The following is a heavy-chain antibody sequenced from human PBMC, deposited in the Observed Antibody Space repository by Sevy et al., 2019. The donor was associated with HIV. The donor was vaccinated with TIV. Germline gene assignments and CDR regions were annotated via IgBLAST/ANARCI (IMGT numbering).Heavy chain of an antibody. V-gene: IGHV3-49*04. Sequence: GGSLRLSCTASGFTFGDYALSWVRQAPGKGLEWVGFIRSKAYGGKTEYAASVKGRFTISRDDSKSIAYLQMNSLKTEDTAVYYCTRYCSSTSCYSRGNYGMDVWGQGTTVTVSS. CDR1: GFTFGDYA. D-gene: IGHD2-2*02. CDR3: TRYCSSTSCYSRGNYGMDV. CDR2: IRSKAYGGKT. J-gene: IGHJ6*02.